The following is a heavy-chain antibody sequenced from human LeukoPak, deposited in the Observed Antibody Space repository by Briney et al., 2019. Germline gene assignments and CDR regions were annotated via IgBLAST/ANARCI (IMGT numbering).Heavy chain of an antibody. Sequence: VKVSCKASGGTFSSYAISWVRQAPGQGLEWMGRIIPILGIANYVQKFQGRVTITADKSTSTAYMELSSLRSEDTAVYYCAQEGYCSGGSCYSLDYWGQGTLVTVSS. V-gene: IGHV1-69*10. CDR2: IIPILGIA. CDR3: AQEGYCSGGSCYSLDY. J-gene: IGHJ4*02. D-gene: IGHD2-15*01. CDR1: GGTFSSYA.